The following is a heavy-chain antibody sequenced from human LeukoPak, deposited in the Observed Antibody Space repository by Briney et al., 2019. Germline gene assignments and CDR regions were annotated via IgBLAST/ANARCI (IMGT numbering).Heavy chain of an antibody. D-gene: IGHD3-10*01. V-gene: IGHV4-59*01. CDR2: IYNIGST. CDR3: ARRREGGSGSYLDWFDP. J-gene: IGHJ5*02. Sequence: SETLSLTCTVSGGSISDYYWNWIRQPPGKGLEWIGYIYNIGSTNYNPSLKSRVTISVDTSKNQFSLKLSSLTAADTAVYYCARRREGGSGSYLDWFDPWGQGTLVTVSS. CDR1: GGSISDYY.